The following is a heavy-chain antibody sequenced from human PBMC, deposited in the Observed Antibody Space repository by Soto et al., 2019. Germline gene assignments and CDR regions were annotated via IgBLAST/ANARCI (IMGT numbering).Heavy chain of an antibody. D-gene: IGHD3-9*01. CDR3: ARRDMLTGYVYFDY. CDR1: GYTFTNYW. V-gene: IGHV5-51*01. CDR2: IYPDDSDT. Sequence: GESLKISCQAPGYTFTNYWFGWVRQMPGKGLEWMGIIYPDDSDTRYSPSFQGHVTISADKSISTAYLQWSSLKASDSATYYCARRDMLTGYVYFDYWGQGTQVTVSS. J-gene: IGHJ4*02.